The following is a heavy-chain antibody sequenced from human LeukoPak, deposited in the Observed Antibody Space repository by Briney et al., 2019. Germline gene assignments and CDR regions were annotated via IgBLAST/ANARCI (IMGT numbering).Heavy chain of an antibody. V-gene: IGHV1-69*01. CDR1: GGTFSSYA. CDR3: AGIPVFGVVLHQVPV. J-gene: IGHJ6*04. CDR2: ITPIFGTA. Sequence: SVKVSCKASGGTFSSYAISWVRQAPGQGLEWMGGITPIFGTANYAQKFQGRVTITADESTSTAYMELSSLRSEDTAVYFCAGIPVFGVVLHQVPVWGKGTTVTVSS. D-gene: IGHD3-3*01.